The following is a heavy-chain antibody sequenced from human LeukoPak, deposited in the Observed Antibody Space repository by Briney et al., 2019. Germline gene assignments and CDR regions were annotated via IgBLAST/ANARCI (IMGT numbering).Heavy chain of an antibody. V-gene: IGHV3-23*01. CDR2: ISGSGGST. J-gene: IGHJ5*02. Sequence: PGGSLGLSCAASGFTFSSYAMSWVRQAPGKGLEWVSAISGSGGSTYYADSVKGRFTISRDNSKNTLYLQMNSLRAEDTAVYYCAKTPGQQLVLGWFDPWGQGTLVTVSS. CDR1: GFTFSSYA. CDR3: AKTPGQQLVLGWFDP. D-gene: IGHD6-13*01.